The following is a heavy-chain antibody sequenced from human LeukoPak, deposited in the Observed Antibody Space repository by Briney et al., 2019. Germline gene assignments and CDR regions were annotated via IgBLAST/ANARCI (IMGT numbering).Heavy chain of an antibody. Sequence: SQTLSLTCVISGDSVSNNVAVWNWIRQSPSRGLEWLGRTYYRSKWHNHYAVSVESRITISPDTSKNQFYLQLDSVTPEDTAVYYCARDAVGASLFEYWGQGTLVTVSS. D-gene: IGHD1-26*01. V-gene: IGHV6-1*01. CDR1: GDSVSNNVAV. CDR3: ARDAVGASLFEY. J-gene: IGHJ4*02. CDR2: TYYRSKWHN.